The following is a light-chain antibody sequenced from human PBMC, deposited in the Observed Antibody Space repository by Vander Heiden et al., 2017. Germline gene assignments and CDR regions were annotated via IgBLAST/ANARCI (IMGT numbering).Light chain of an antibody. CDR1: QSVSSY. Sequence: EIVLSHPPATLSLPTGERATLPRRASQSVSSYLAWYQQKPGQAPRLLIYDASNRATGIPARFSGSGSGTDCTLTISSLEPEDFAVYYCQQRSNWGPLLTFGPGTKVDIK. CDR3: QQRSNWGPLLT. J-gene: IGKJ3*01. CDR2: DAS. V-gene: IGKV3-11*01.